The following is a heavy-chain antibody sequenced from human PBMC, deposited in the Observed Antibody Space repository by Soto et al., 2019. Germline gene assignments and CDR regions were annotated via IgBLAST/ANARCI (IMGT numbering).Heavy chain of an antibody. Sequence: RGSLRLSCAASGFTFIDYYISCIRHSPLKWLEWVSYISSSGTTIYHADSVKGRFTISKDTSKNQVVLTMTNMDPVDTATYYCARSNIVGRPYYFDYWGQGTLVTVSS. V-gene: IGHV3-11*01. D-gene: IGHD1-26*01. CDR3: ARSNIVGRPYYFDY. J-gene: IGHJ4*02. CDR2: ISSSGTTI. CDR1: GFTFIDYY.